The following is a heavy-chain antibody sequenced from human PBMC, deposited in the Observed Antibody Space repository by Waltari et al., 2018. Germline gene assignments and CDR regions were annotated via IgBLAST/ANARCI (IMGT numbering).Heavy chain of an antibody. D-gene: IGHD6-19*01. V-gene: IGHV1-69-2*01. Sequence: EVQLVQSGAEVRKPGATVKISCKISGYTFTDFYIHWVQQAPGRGLEWMGLVDPQDGETMSAERFQGRVTMTAETSTDTAYMELSSLRSEDTAIYFCATGKMYRSGWYFFDPWGQGTLVSVSS. J-gene: IGHJ5*02. CDR3: ATGKMYRSGWYFFDP. CDR1: GYTFTDFY. CDR2: VDPQDGET.